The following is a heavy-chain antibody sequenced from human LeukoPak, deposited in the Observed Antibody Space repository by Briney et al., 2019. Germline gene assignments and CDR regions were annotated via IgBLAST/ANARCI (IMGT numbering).Heavy chain of an antibody. Sequence: GALRLSCAASGFTFSSYAMSWVRQAPGKGLEWVSAISGSGGSTYYADSVKGRFTISRDNSKNTLYLQMNSLRAEDTAVYYCAKVYYDSSGYYYDDAFDIWGQGTMVTVSS. D-gene: IGHD3-22*01. V-gene: IGHV3-23*01. CDR3: AKVYYDSSGYYYDDAFDI. CDR1: GFTFSSYA. CDR2: ISGSGGST. J-gene: IGHJ3*02.